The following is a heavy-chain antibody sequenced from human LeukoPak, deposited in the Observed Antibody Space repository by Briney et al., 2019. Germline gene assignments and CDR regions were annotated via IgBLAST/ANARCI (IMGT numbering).Heavy chain of an antibody. V-gene: IGHV3-23*01. CDR2: ISGSGGST. CDR3: AKGRTTTVNYDAFDV. Sequence: GGSLRLSCAASGFTFSSYAMSWVRQAPGKGLEWVSAISGSGGSTYYADSVKGRFTISRDNSMNTLYLQMISLRAEDTAVYYCAKGRTTTVNYDAFDVWGQGTMVTVSS. D-gene: IGHD4-17*01. CDR1: GFTFSSYA. J-gene: IGHJ3*01.